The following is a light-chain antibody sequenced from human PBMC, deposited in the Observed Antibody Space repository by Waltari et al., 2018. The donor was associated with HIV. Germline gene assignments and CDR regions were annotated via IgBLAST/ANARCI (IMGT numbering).Light chain of an antibody. CDR1: NTDIGAFDL. V-gene: IGLV2-14*03. Sequence: QSALTQPASVSGSPGQSVTISCTGGNTDIGAFDLVSWYQQRAGEAPQLLLFGVTRRPSGVSSRFSGCKAGHRASLTISGLHEGDEAYYFCSSYSALKTILFGGGTKLTV. CDR3: SSYSALKTIL. CDR2: GVT. J-gene: IGLJ3*02.